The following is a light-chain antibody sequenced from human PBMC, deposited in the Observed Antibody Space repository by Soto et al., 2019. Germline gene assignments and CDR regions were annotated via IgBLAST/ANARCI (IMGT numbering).Light chain of an antibody. J-gene: IGKJ1*01. V-gene: IGKV1-5*03. CDR1: QSINNW. CDR3: QQYNSHSGT. Sequence: DIQMTQSPSTLSASVGDRVTITCRASQSINNWLAWYQQKPGEAPNLLIYKTSTLESGVPSRFSGSGSGTEFTLTISSLQPDDSATYYCQQYNSHSGTFGQGTKVDIK. CDR2: KTS.